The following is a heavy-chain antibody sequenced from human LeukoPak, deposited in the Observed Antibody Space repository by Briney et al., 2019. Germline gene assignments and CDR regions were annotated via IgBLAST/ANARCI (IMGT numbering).Heavy chain of an antibody. V-gene: IGHV1-24*01. CDR2: FDPEDGET. D-gene: IGHD6-19*01. Sequence: ASVTVSCKVSGYTLTELLMHWVRQAPGKGREWMGGFDPEDGETIYAQKFQGRVTMTEDTSTDTAYMDLSSLRSEDTAFYYCAAPAVADRYYFDYWGQGTLVTVSS. CDR3: AAPAVADRYYFDY. J-gene: IGHJ4*02. CDR1: GYTLTELL.